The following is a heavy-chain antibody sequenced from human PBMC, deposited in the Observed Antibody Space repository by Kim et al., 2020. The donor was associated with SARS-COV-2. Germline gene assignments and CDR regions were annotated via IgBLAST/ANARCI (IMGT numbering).Heavy chain of an antibody. V-gene: IGHV3-30*07. CDR3: ARRYDFWSGYYRYYYYGMDV. D-gene: IGHD3-3*01. J-gene: IGHJ6*02. Sequence: RFTISRDNSKNTLYLQMNSLRAEDTAVYYCARRYDFWSGYYRYYYYGMDVWGQGTTVTVSS.